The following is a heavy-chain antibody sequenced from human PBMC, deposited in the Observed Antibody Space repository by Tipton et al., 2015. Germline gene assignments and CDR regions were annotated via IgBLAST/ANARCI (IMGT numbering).Heavy chain of an antibody. V-gene: IGHV4-38-2*02. J-gene: IGHJ4*02. CDR1: GGSVSSGYY. Sequence: GLVKPSETLSLTCTVSGGSVSSGYYWSWIRQTPGEGLEWIGEINDSGSTNYNPSLKTRVTISGDTSKNQFSLELNSVTAADTAVYYCAFGVFSHYFEYRGRGTLVTVSS. D-gene: IGHD2-8*01. CDR3: AFGVFSHYFEY. CDR2: INDSGST.